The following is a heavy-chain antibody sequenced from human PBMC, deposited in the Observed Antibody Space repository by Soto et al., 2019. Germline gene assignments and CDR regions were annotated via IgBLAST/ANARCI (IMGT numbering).Heavy chain of an antibody. CDR1: GGSISSGGYS. Sequence: QLQLQESGSGLVKPSQTLSLTCAVSGGSISSGGYSWSWIRQPPGKGLEWIGYIYHSGSTYYNPSLKSRVTISGDRSKNPFYLKLSSVSAADTAVYYCARGGSGYYDFDYWGQGTLVTVSS. V-gene: IGHV4-30-2*01. D-gene: IGHD3-22*01. CDR2: IYHSGST. CDR3: ARGGSGYYDFDY. J-gene: IGHJ4*02.